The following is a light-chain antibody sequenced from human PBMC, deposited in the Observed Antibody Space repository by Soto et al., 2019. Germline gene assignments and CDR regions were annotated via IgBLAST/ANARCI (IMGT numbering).Light chain of an antibody. J-gene: IGKJ4*02. V-gene: IGKV3-20*01. CDR1: QSVDSNY. Sequence: EIVLTQSPGTLSLSPGERATLCCRASQSVDSNYLAWYQQKFGQAPKLLIYGASNRATGIPDRFSGSGSGTDFTLTISRLEPEDFAVYYCHQYGSSKETFGRGTKVEIK. CDR3: HQYGSSKET. CDR2: GAS.